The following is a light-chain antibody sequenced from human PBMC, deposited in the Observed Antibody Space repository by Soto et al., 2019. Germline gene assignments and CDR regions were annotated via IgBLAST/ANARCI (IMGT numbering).Light chain of an antibody. V-gene: IGKV3-20*01. CDR3: QQYDSSYT. Sequence: EIVLTQSPGTLSLSPGERATLSCRASQTVTNNYLAWYQQKPGQAPRLVMSGASNRAAVIPDRFSGGGSETDFTLTISRLEPEDFAVYYCQQYDSSYTFGQGTKLEIK. J-gene: IGKJ2*01. CDR2: GAS. CDR1: QTVTNNY.